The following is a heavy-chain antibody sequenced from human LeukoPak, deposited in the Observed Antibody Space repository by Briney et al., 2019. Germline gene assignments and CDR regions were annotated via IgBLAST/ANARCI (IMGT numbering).Heavy chain of an antibody. D-gene: IGHD6-19*01. V-gene: IGHV3-73*01. CDR3: TTGVAVAAQAGIY. Sequence: GGSLRLSCAASGFTFSGSAMHWVRQASGKGLEWVGRIRSKANSYATEYAASVKGRFTISRDDSKNTAYLQMNSLKSEDTAVYYCTTGVAVAAQAGIYWGQGTLVTVSS. CDR2: IRSKANSYAT. J-gene: IGHJ4*02. CDR1: GFTFSGSA.